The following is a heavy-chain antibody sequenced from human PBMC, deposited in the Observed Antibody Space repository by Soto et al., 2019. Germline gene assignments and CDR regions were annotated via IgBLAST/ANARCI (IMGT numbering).Heavy chain of an antibody. Sequence: GGSLRLSCAASGFTFSSYAMSWVRQAPGKGLEWVSAISGSGGSTYYAASVKGRFTISRGDSKNTLYLQMNSLRAEGTAVYYYAKACPPYCGGDCYSGYYYYGMDVWGQGTTVTVSS. CDR3: AKACPPYCGGDCYSGYYYYGMDV. CDR1: GFTFSSYA. V-gene: IGHV3-23*01. CDR2: ISGSGGST. D-gene: IGHD2-21*02. J-gene: IGHJ6*02.